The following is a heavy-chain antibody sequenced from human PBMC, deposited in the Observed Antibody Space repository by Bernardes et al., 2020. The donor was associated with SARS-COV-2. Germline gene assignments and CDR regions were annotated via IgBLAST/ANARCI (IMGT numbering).Heavy chain of an antibody. Sequence: GGSLRLSCAASGFTFSSYWMHWVRQAPGKGLVWVSRINSDGSTTTYADSVRGRFAISRDNAKNTLYLQMNSLRAEDTAVYYCVTAYSSGRWGFFDSWGQGTLVTFSP. D-gene: IGHD6-19*01. J-gene: IGHJ4*02. CDR1: GFTFSSYW. CDR2: INSDGSTT. V-gene: IGHV3-74*01. CDR3: VTAYSSGRWGFFDS.